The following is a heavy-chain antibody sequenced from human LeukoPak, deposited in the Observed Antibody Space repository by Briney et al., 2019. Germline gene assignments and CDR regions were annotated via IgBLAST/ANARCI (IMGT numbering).Heavy chain of an antibody. CDR2: IYYSGST. CDR3: ARVAAAGTRWFDP. V-gene: IGHV4-59*01. J-gene: IGHJ5*02. Sequence: SETLSLTCTVSGGSISSYYWSWIRQPPGKGLEWIGYIYYSGSTNYNPSLKSRVTISVDTSKNQFSLKLSSVTAADTAVYYCARVAAAGTRWFDPWGQGTLVTVSS. CDR1: GGSISSYY. D-gene: IGHD6-13*01.